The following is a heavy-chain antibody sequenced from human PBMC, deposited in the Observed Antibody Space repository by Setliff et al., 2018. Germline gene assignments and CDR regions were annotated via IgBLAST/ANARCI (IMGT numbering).Heavy chain of an antibody. J-gene: IGHJ4*02. V-gene: IGHV4-4*02. CDR1: GGSITSSHW. Sequence: SETLSLTCAVSGGSITSSHWWSWVRQPPEKGPEWIGEIFHSGSTAYNPLIKGRVAISVDKTKNQFSLSLTSVTAADTAVYYCARRGIAASGEPFEPWGQGTLVTVSS. D-gene: IGHD6-13*01. CDR2: IFHSGST. CDR3: ARRGIAASGEPFEP.